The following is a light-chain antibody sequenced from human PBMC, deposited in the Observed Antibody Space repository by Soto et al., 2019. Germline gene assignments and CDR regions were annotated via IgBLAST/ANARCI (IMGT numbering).Light chain of an antibody. CDR3: SSFAGRTPYV. CDR1: SSDVGGYND. V-gene: IGLV2-8*01. Sequence: QCVLTQPPSAFGSPGQSVTISCTGTSSDVGGYNDVSWYQQHPGKAPKLIIYEVSKRPSGVPDRFSGSKSGNTASLTVSGLQAEDEADYYCSSFAGRTPYVFGTGTKVTVL. J-gene: IGLJ1*01. CDR2: EVS.